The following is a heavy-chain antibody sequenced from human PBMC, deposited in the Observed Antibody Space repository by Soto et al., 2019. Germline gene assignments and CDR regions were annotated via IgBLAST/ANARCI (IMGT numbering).Heavy chain of an antibody. D-gene: IGHD3-22*01. V-gene: IGHV4-39*01. Sequence: PSETLSLTCTVSGGSISSSSYYWGWIRQPPGKGLEWIGSIYYSGSTYYNPSLKSRVTISVDTSKNQFSLKLSSVTAADTAVYYCARLLVVGWWFDPSGQATLVTVSS. CDR3: ARLLVVGWWFDP. J-gene: IGHJ5*02. CDR2: IYYSGST. CDR1: GGSISSSSYY.